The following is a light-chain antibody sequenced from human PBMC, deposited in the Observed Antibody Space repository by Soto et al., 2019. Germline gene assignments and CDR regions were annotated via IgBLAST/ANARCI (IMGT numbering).Light chain of an antibody. Sequence: EIVMTQSPATLSVSPGARATLSCRASQSVSRNLAWYQQKPGQAPRLLIYGASTRATGIPARFSGSGSGTEFTLTISSLQSEDFAVYYCQQYNNWWTFGQGTKVDIK. V-gene: IGKV3-15*01. CDR2: GAS. CDR3: QQYNNWWT. CDR1: QSVSRN. J-gene: IGKJ1*01.